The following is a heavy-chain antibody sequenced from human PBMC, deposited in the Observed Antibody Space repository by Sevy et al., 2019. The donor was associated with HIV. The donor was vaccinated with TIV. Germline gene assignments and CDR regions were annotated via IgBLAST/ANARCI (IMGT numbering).Heavy chain of an antibody. CDR3: TTDHRRDGIVVVPFEY. CDR1: GFSFSNAW. Sequence: GGSLRLSCAASGFSFSNAWMSWVRQAPGKGLEWVGRIRSKTGGGTTDFAAFAKGKFTISRDDSKDTLYLQMNSLKTEDTAGYYCTTDHRRDGIVVVPFEYWGQGTLVTVSS. V-gene: IGHV3-15*01. CDR2: IRSKTGGGTT. D-gene: IGHD3-22*01. J-gene: IGHJ4*02.